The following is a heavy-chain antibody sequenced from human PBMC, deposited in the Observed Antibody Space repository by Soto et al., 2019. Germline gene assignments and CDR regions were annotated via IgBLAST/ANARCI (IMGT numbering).Heavy chain of an antibody. D-gene: IGHD2-8*01. Sequence: GASVKVSCKASGYTFTGYYMHWVRQAPGQGLEWIGRINPNSGGTNYAQKFQGWVTMTRDTSISTAFMELSRLRSDDTAVYYCARGLGYCTNGVCYGSWFDPWGQGTLVTVSS. CDR1: GYTFTGYY. J-gene: IGHJ5*02. CDR3: ARGLGYCTNGVCYGSWFDP. CDR2: INPNSGGT. V-gene: IGHV1-2*04.